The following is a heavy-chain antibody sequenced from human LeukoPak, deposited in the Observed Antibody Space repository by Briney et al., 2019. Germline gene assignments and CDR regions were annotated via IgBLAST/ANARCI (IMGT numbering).Heavy chain of an antibody. CDR1: GYTFTSYY. J-gene: IGHJ4*02. CDR3: ASPLVGSSPRDYYFDY. V-gene: IGHV1-46*01. D-gene: IGHD1-26*01. CDR2: INPSGGST. Sequence: ASVKVSCKASGYTFTSYYMHWVRQAPGQGLEWMGIINPSGGSTSYAQKFQGRVTMTRDTSTSTVYMELSSLRSEDTAVYYCASPLVGSSPRDYYFDYWGQGTLVTVSS.